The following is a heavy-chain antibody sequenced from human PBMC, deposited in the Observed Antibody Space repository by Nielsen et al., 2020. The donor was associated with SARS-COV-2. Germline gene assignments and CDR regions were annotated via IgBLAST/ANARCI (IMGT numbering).Heavy chain of an antibody. CDR1: GFTISRYG. CDR3: TKGAQLGDY. V-gene: IGHV3-30*18. J-gene: IGHJ4*02. Sequence: GGSLRLSCEASGFTISRYGMHWVRQAPGKGLEWVTFISYDGSVKYYADSVKGRFTISTDLSNNTLYLQMNSLRVEDMAIYYCTKGAQLGDYWGQGTLVTVSS. D-gene: IGHD6-13*01. CDR2: ISYDGSVK.